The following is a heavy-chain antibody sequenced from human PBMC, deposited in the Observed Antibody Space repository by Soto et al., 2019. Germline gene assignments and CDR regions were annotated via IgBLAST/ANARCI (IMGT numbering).Heavy chain of an antibody. D-gene: IGHD4-4*01. J-gene: IGHJ4*02. Sequence: PSETLSLTCTVSGGSIGSGDYYWSWIRQPPGKGLEWIGYIYYSGSTYYNPSLKSRVTISVDTSKNQFSLKLSSVTAADTAVYYCARVGNADYSNFDWGQGTLVTVSS. CDR3: ARVGNADYSNFD. CDR2: IYYSGST. CDR1: GGSIGSGDYY. V-gene: IGHV4-30-4*01.